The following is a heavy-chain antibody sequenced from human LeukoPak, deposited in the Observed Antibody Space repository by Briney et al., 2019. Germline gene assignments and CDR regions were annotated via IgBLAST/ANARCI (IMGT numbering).Heavy chain of an antibody. Sequence: GESLKISCKGSGYTFNSYWIAWVRQMPGKGLEWMGIIYPGDSDTRYSLSFQGQVTISADNSISTAYLEWSSLKASDSAMYFCARDHDSTTYYYALHYWGQGTLVTVSS. J-gene: IGHJ4*02. CDR1: GYTFNSYW. V-gene: IGHV5-51*01. CDR3: ARDHDSTTYYYALHY. D-gene: IGHD3-22*01. CDR2: IYPGDSDT.